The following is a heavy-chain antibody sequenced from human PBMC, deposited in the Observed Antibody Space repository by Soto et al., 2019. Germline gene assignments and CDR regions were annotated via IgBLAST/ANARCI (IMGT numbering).Heavy chain of an antibody. J-gene: IGHJ6*02. Sequence: SETLSLTCAVSGGSISSGGYSWSWIRQPPGKGLEWIGYIYHSGSTYYNPSLKSRVTISVDRSKNQFSLKLSSVTAADTAVYYCARDPYYYYGMDVWGQGTTVTVSS. CDR2: IYHSGST. CDR1: GGSISSGGYS. CDR3: ARDPYYYYGMDV. V-gene: IGHV4-30-2*01.